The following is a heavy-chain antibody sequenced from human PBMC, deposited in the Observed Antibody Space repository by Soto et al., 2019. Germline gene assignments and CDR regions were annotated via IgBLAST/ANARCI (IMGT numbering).Heavy chain of an antibody. CDR2: ISSGGIYI. CDR1: FTFSMYS. J-gene: IGHJ5*02. CDR3: TRDQGGSYDSWVDP. V-gene: IGHV3-21*06. Sequence: EVQVVESGGGMVNPGGSLRLSCSFTFSMYSMNWVRQAPGKGLEWVASISSGGIYIKYADSVKGRFTISRDNAKNSVSVQMSGMKVEDTAVYYCTRDQGGSYDSWVDPWGQGTQVIVSS. D-gene: IGHD1-26*01.